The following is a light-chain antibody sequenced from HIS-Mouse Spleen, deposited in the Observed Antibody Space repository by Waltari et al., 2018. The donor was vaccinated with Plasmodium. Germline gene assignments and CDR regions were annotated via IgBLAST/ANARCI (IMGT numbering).Light chain of an antibody. CDR1: QSVSSSY. Sequence: EIVLTQSPGTLSLSPGERPTLSCRASQSVSSSYLAWSQQKPGQAPRLLIYGASSRATGIPDRFSGSGSGTDFTLTISRLEPEDFAVYYCQQYGSSPYTFGQGTKLEIK. CDR2: GAS. J-gene: IGKJ2*01. CDR3: QQYGSSPYT. V-gene: IGKV3-20*01.